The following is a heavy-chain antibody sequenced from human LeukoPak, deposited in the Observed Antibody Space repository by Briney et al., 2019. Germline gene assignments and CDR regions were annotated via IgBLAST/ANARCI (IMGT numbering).Heavy chain of an antibody. V-gene: IGHV4-39*07. J-gene: IGHJ4*02. CDR1: GGSISSSSYY. CDR3: ARGKRAGIAAAGTNDY. Sequence: SETLSLTCTVSGGSISSSSYYWGWIRQPPGKGLEWIGSIYYSGSTYYNPPLKSRVTISVDRSKNQFSLKLSSVTAADTAVYYCARGKRAGIAAAGTNDYWGQGTLVTVSS. D-gene: IGHD6-13*01. CDR2: IYYSGST.